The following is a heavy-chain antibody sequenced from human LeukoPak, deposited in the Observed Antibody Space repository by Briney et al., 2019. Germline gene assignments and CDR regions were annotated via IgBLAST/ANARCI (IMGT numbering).Heavy chain of an antibody. J-gene: IGHJ4*02. Sequence: GGSLRLSCTASGFTFSSNIMHWVRQAPGKGLEYVASIASDGSSTFYTNSVKGRFTISRDNSKNTLYLQVGSLKTEDVAVYYCARGHWYGSGQYYFDYWGQGTLVTVSS. CDR1: GFTFSSNI. CDR2: IASDGSST. CDR3: ARGHWYGSGQYYFDY. D-gene: IGHD3-10*01. V-gene: IGHV3-64*01.